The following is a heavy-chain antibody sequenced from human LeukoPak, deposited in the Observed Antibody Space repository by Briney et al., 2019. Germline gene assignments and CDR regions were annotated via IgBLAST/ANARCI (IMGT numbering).Heavy chain of an antibody. D-gene: IGHD3-9*01. CDR1: GGSISSGSYY. Sequence: SQTLSLTCTVSGGSISSGSYYWSWIRQHAGKGLEWIGRIYTSGSTNYNPSLKCRVTISVDTSKNQFSLKLSSVTAADTAVYYCARVRYFDWLPDYWGQGTLVTVSS. CDR2: IYTSGST. CDR3: ARVRYFDWLPDY. J-gene: IGHJ4*02. V-gene: IGHV4-61*02.